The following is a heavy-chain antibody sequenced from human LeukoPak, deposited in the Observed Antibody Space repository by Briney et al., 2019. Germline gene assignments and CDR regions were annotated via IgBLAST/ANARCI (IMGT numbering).Heavy chain of an antibody. J-gene: IGHJ4*02. V-gene: IGHV4-59*01. Sequence: SETLSLTCTVSGDSISSYFWNWIRQTPGKGLEWIGYISDSGSTNYNPSLKSRVTISVDTSKNQFSLKLSSVTAADMAVYYCARDPRSGAYLDYWGQGTLVTVSS. CDR1: GDSISSYF. CDR3: ARDPRSGAYLDY. CDR2: ISDSGST. D-gene: IGHD3-22*01.